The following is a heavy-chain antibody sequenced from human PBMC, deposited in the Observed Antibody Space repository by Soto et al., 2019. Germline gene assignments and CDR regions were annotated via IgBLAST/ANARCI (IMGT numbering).Heavy chain of an antibody. D-gene: IGHD6-19*01. CDR1: GGTFSSYA. J-gene: IGHJ5*02. CDR3: ARDYGLEQWLVLNWFDP. Sequence: SVKVSCKASGGTFSSYAISWVRQAPGQGLEWMGGIIPIFGTANYAQKFQGRVTITADESTSTAYMELSSLRSEDTAVYYCARDYGLEQWLVLNWFDPWGQGALVTVSS. V-gene: IGHV1-69*13. CDR2: IIPIFGTA.